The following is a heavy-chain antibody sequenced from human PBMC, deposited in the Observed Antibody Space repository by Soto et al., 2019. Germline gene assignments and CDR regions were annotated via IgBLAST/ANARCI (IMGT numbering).Heavy chain of an antibody. CDR3: ARDHITGTGDDVDF. J-gene: IGHJ4*02. V-gene: IGHV1-18*01. CDR2: ISSYNANT. Sequence: QVQLVQSGAEVKKPGASVRVSCKASGYTFISYGISWVRQAPGQGLEWMGWISSYNANTNYAQKFQDRVTLTTDASTSTTYMELRSLRPADTPVYYCARDHITGTGDDVDFWGQGTRSPSPQ. CDR1: GYTFISYG. D-gene: IGHD6-19*01.